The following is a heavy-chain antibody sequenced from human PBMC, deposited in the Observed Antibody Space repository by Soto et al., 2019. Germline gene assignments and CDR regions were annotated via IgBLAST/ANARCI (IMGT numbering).Heavy chain of an antibody. Sequence: QVQLVQSGGEVKKPGVSVKVSSKASGYTFSNFGISWVRQAPGQGLEWMGWISTDNGSTKYAQNLQGRVTMTTDTTTSTAYMELRSLRSDDTAVYYCTRDAKYYDIMTGYFVNDYWGQGTLVTVSS. J-gene: IGHJ4*02. D-gene: IGHD3-9*01. CDR2: ISTDNGST. V-gene: IGHV1-18*01. CDR1: GYTFSNFG. CDR3: TRDAKYYDIMTGYFVNDY.